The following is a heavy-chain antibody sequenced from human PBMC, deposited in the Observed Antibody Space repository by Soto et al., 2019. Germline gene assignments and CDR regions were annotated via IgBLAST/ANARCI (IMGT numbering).Heavy chain of an antibody. D-gene: IGHD3-16*01. CDR1: GYTFSSYH. CDR3: ARRDYGDSDY. V-gene: IGHV1-46*01. CDR2: INSSGGST. Sequence: GASVKVSCKASGYTFSSYHIHWVRQAPGQGLEWMGIINSSGGSTNYAQKFQGRVTMTRDTSTSTVYMELSSLRSEDTAVYYCARRDYGDSDYWGQGTLVTVSS. J-gene: IGHJ4*02.